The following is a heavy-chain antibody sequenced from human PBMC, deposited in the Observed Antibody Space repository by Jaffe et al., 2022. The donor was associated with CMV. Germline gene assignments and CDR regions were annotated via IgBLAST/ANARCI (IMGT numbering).Heavy chain of an antibody. CDR2: TYYRSKWFN. V-gene: IGHV6-1*01. D-gene: IGHD4-17*01. CDR3: ARGSGDYHYYGLDV. Sequence: QVQLQQSGPGLVKPSQTLSLTCAISGDSVSSNSAAWNWIRQSPSRGLEWLGRTYYRSKWFNDYAVSVKSRISINPDTSKNQFSLQLSSVTPEDTAVYFCARGSGDYHYYGLDVWGLGTTVTVSS. J-gene: IGHJ6*02. CDR1: GDSVSSNSAA.